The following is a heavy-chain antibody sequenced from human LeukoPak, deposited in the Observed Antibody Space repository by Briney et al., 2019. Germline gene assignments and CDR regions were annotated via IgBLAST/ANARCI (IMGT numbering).Heavy chain of an antibody. V-gene: IGHV1-24*01. CDR1: GYTLTELS. D-gene: IGHD3-22*01. J-gene: IGHJ4*02. CDR3: ATIGSSGYAIDY. Sequence: GASVKVSCKASGYTLTELSIHWVRQAPGKGLEWMGGFDPEDGETIYAQKFQGRVTMTEDTSTDTAYMELSSLRSEDTAVYYCATIGSSGYAIDYWGQGTLVTVSS. CDR2: FDPEDGET.